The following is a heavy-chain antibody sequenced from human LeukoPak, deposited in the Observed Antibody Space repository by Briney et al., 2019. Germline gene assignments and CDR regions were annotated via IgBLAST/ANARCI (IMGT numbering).Heavy chain of an antibody. CDR1: GGSISSSNW. CDR2: IYHSGST. D-gene: IGHD5-24*01. V-gene: IGHV4-4*02. CDR3: ARDRSEMATIRWFDP. Sequence: SETLSLTCAVSGGSISSSNWWSWVRQPPGKGLEWIGEIYHSGSTNYNPSLKSRVTISVDKSKNQFSLKLSSVTAADTAVCYCARDRSEMATIRWFDPWGQGTLVTVSS. J-gene: IGHJ5*02.